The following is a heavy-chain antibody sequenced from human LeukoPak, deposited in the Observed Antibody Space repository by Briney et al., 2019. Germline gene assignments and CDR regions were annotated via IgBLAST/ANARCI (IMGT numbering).Heavy chain of an antibody. D-gene: IGHD3-16*01. CDR3: ASEVWIFDY. CDR1: GFTFSRYW. CDR2: IKEEGSEK. J-gene: IGHJ4*02. V-gene: IGHV3-7*01. Sequence: GGSLRLSCAASGFTFSRYWMSWVRQAPGQGLEWVANIKEEGSEKYCVDSVKGRFTISRDNAKNSLYLQMNSLRVEDTAVYYCASEVWIFDYWGQGTLVTVSS.